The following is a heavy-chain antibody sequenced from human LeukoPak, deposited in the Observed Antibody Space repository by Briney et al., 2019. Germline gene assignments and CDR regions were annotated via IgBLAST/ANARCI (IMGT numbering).Heavy chain of an antibody. V-gene: IGHV1-2*02. Sequence: GSVKVSCKASGYTFTGYYMHWVRQAPGQGLEWMGWINPNSGGTKYAQKFQGRVTMTRDTSISTAYMELSRLRSDDTAVYYCARVVYDSSGYDYWGQGTLVTVSS. CDR2: INPNSGGT. CDR1: GYTFTGYY. J-gene: IGHJ4*02. CDR3: ARVVYDSSGYDY. D-gene: IGHD3-22*01.